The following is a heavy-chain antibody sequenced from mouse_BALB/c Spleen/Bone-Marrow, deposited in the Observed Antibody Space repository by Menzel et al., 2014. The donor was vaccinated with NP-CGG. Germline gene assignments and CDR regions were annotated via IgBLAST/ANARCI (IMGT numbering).Heavy chain of an antibody. D-gene: IGHD2-12*01. CDR2: INPGSGVT. J-gene: IGHJ2*01. CDR3: ARRDYRYAVWAFDY. Sequence: VQLQQSGAELVRPGTSVKVSCKASGYAFTYYLIEWIKQRPGQGLEWIGVINPGSGVTNYNEKFKGKATLTADKSSSAAYMHTTSMPSDNPTVYFSARRDYRYAVWAFDYWGQGTTLTVSS. V-gene: IGHV1-54*01. CDR1: GYAFTYYL.